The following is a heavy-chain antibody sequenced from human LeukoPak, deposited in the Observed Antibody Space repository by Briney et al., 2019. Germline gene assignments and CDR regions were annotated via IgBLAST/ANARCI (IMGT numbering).Heavy chain of an antibody. CDR3: AREDHSSSWYGGWFDP. CDR1: GGSISSGGYY. V-gene: IGHV4-30-2*01. Sequence: SETLSLTCTVSGGSISSGGYYWSWIRQPPGKGLEWIGYIYHSGSTNYNPSLKSRVTISVDKSKNQFSLKLSSVTAADTAVYYCAREDHSSSWYGGWFDPWGQGTLVTVSS. J-gene: IGHJ5*02. CDR2: IYHSGST. D-gene: IGHD6-13*01.